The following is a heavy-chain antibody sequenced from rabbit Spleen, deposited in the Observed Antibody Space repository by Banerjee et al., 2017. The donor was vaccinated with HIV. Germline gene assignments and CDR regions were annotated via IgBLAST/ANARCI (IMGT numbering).Heavy chain of an antibody. V-gene: IGHV1S45*01. CDR3: ARDDTDGGISFNL. Sequence: QEQLEESGGGLVKPEGSLTLTCKASGVSLNDKDVMCWVRQAPGKGLEWIACINIVTGKSVYASWAKGRFTMSRTSSTTVTLQMTSLTAADTATYFCARDDTDGGISFNLWGPGTLVTVS. CDR2: INIVTGKS. D-gene: IGHD4-2*01. CDR1: GVSLNDKDV. J-gene: IGHJ4*01.